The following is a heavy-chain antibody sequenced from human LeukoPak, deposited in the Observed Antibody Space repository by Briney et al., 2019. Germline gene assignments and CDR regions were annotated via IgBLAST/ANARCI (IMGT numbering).Heavy chain of an antibody. J-gene: IGHJ5*02. Sequence: SETLSLTCAVYGGSFSGNYWSWIGQPPGKGLKWWGEINHSGSTNYNPSLKSRVTISVDTSKNQFSLKLSSVTAADTAVYYCAREKLYYYGSGTNWFDPWGQGTLVTVSS. V-gene: IGHV4-34*01. CDR3: AREKLYYYGSGTNWFDP. CDR2: INHSGST. D-gene: IGHD3-10*01. CDR1: GGSFSGNY.